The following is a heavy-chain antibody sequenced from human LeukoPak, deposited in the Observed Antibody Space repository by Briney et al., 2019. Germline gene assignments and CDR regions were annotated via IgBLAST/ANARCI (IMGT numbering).Heavy chain of an antibody. J-gene: IGHJ3*02. V-gene: IGHV1-46*01. Sequence: ASVKVSCKASGYTFTSYYMHWVRQAPGQGLEWMGIINPSGGSTSYAQKFQGRVTMTRDTSTSTVYMELSSLRSEDTAVYYCARVAYSGSCHDAFDIWGQGTMVTVSS. CDR3: ARVAYSGSCHDAFDI. CDR1: GYTFTSYY. D-gene: IGHD1-26*01. CDR2: INPSGGST.